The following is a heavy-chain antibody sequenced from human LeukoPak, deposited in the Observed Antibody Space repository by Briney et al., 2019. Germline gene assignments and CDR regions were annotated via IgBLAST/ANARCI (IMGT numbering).Heavy chain of an antibody. Sequence: SETLSLTCTVSGGSISGYYWSWIRQPPGKGLEWIGYIYYSGSTNYNPSLKSRVTISVDTSKNQFSLKLSSVTAADTAVYYCARIPAAQYYYYMDVWGKGTTVTVSS. CDR1: GGSISGYY. CDR3: ARIPAAQYYYYMDV. D-gene: IGHD2-2*01. CDR2: IYYSGST. J-gene: IGHJ6*03. V-gene: IGHV4-59*08.